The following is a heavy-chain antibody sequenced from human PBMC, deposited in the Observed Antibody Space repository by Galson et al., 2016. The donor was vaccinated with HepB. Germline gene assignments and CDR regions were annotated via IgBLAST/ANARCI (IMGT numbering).Heavy chain of an antibody. J-gene: IGHJ6*02. Sequence: SVKVSCKASGYTLTTYYIHWVRQAPGQGLEWMGWINPNSGGTNYVQKFRGRFTMTRDTSINTAYMELSGLRSDDTAVYYCARLARVADFYYYGMGVWGQGTTVTVSS. V-gene: IGHV1-2*02. CDR1: GYTLTTYY. CDR3: ARLARVADFYYYGMGV. CDR2: INPNSGGT.